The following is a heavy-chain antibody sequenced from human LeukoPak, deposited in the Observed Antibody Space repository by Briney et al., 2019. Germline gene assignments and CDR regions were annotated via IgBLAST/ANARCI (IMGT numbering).Heavy chain of an antibody. Sequence: PGGSLRLSCAASGFTFSSYGMHWVRQAPGKGLEWVAFIRPDGSNEYYAASVRGRFAISRDNSQNTLHLQMNSLRSEDTAVYYCATAHMDIVVVPAVWAYWGQGTLVTVSS. V-gene: IGHV3-30*02. CDR1: GFTFSSYG. D-gene: IGHD2-2*03. CDR3: ATAHMDIVVVPAVWAY. CDR2: IRPDGSNE. J-gene: IGHJ4*02.